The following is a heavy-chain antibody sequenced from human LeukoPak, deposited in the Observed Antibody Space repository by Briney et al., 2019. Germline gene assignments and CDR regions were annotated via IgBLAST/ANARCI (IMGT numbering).Heavy chain of an antibody. Sequence: PSETLFLTCTVSGGSISSYYWSWIRQPPGKGLEWIGYIYYSGSTNYNPSLKSRVTISVDTSKNQFSLKLSSVTAADTAVYYCARVRLDSDAFDIWGQGTMVTVSS. CDR2: IYYSGST. CDR3: ARVRLDSDAFDI. CDR1: GGSISSYY. D-gene: IGHD3/OR15-3a*01. V-gene: IGHV4-59*01. J-gene: IGHJ3*02.